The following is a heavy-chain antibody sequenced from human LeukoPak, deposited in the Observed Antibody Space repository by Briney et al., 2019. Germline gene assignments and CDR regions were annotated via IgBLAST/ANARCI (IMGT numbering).Heavy chain of an antibody. D-gene: IGHD3-16*01. CDR1: GYRFGDRSDYH. J-gene: IGHJ4*02. Sequence: ASVKVSCKASGYRFGDRSDYHLHWVRQAPGQGPEWVGRLNPKIGDTYYAQKFQGRVTFTGDTSINTVYMELSSLRSDDTAMYYCVRDIWGTYDYWGQGTLVTVSS. CDR2: LNPKIGDT. V-gene: IGHV1-2*06. CDR3: VRDIWGTYDY.